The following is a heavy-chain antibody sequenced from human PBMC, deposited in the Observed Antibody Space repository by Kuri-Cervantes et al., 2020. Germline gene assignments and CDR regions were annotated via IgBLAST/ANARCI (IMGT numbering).Heavy chain of an antibody. CDR1: GGTFSSYA. CDR2: INPSGGST. D-gene: IGHD6-13*01. Sequence: ASVKVSCKASGGTFSSYAISWVRQAPGQGLEWMGIINPSGGSTSYAQKFQGRVTMTRDTSTSTVYMELSSLRSEDTAVYYCARDSARTSIAAVGWFDPWGQGTLVTVSS. V-gene: IGHV1-46*01. CDR3: ARDSARTSIAAVGWFDP. J-gene: IGHJ5*02.